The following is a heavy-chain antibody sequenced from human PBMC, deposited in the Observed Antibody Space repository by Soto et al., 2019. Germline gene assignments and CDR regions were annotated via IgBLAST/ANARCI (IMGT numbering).Heavy chain of an antibody. J-gene: IGHJ6*02. V-gene: IGHV3-33*01. Sequence: QVQLVESGGGVVQPGRSLRLSCAASGFTFSSYGIHWVRQAPGKGLEWVAVIWYDGSNKYYADSVKGRFTISRDNSKNTLYLQMDSLRVEDTAVYYSARDDYGMDVWGQGTTVTVSS. CDR3: ARDDYGMDV. CDR1: GFTFSSYG. CDR2: IWYDGSNK.